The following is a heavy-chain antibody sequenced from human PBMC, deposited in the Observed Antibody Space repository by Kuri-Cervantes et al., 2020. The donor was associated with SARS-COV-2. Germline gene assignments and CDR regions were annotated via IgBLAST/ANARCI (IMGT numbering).Heavy chain of an antibody. CDR3: ARGFYYDILTGYPDYYYGMDV. J-gene: IGHJ6*02. V-gene: IGHV1-3*01. Sequence: ASVKVSCKASGYTFTSYAMHWVRQAPGQRLEWMGWINAGNGNTKYSQKFQGRVTITRDTSTSTAYMELRSLRSDDTAVYYCARGFYYDILTGYPDYYYGMDVWGQGTSVTVSS. D-gene: IGHD3-9*01. CDR1: GYTFTSYA. CDR2: INAGNGNT.